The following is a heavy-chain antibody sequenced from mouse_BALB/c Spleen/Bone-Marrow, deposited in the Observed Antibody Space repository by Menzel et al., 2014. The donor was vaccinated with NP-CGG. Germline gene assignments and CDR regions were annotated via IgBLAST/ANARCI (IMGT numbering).Heavy chain of an antibody. CDR3: ARDRNNDTNWYFDV. J-gene: IGHJ1*01. CDR1: GFTFTDYY. D-gene: IGHD2-12*01. CDR2: IRIKAKGYTT. V-gene: IGHV7-3*02. Sequence: EVKLMESGGGLVQPGGSLRLSCATSGFTFTDYYMSWVRQPPGKALEWLGFIRIKAKGYTTEYIPSVKGRFTISRDNSQSILYLQMNTLRAEDSATYYCARDRNNDTNWYFDVWGAGTTVTVSS.